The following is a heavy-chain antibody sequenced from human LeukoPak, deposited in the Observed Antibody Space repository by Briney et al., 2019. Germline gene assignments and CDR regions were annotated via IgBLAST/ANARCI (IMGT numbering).Heavy chain of an antibody. V-gene: IGHV3-20*04. J-gene: IGHJ3*02. CDR3: AREADDSSGYDAFDI. Sequence: GGSLRLSCAASGFTFDDYGMSWVRQAPGKGLEWVSGINWNGGSTGYADSVKGRFTISRDNAKNSLYLQMNSLRAEDTALYYRAREADDSSGYDAFDIWGQGTMVTVSS. D-gene: IGHD3-22*01. CDR1: GFTFDDYG. CDR2: INWNGGST.